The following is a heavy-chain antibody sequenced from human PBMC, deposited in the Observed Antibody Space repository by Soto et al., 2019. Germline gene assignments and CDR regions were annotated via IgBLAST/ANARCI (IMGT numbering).Heavy chain of an antibody. J-gene: IGHJ4*02. CDR2: IIPIFGTA. D-gene: IGHD3-9*01. V-gene: IGHV1-69*12. CDR1: GGTFSSYA. CDR3: ARSLWHYDILTGYYPDFDY. Sequence: QVQLVQSGAEVKKPGSSVKVSCKASGGTFSSYAISWVRQAPGQGLEWMGGIIPIFGTANYAQKFQGRVTTNADETTSTAYMELSRLRSEDTAVYYCARSLWHYDILTGYYPDFDYWGQGTLVTVSS.